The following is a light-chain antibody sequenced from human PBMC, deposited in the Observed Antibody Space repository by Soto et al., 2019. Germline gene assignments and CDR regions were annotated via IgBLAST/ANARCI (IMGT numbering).Light chain of an antibody. CDR1: SSDVGGYDF. CDR3: SSYTSSGTVV. Sequence: SALTQPASVSGSPGQSITLSCTGTSSDVGGYDFVSWFQQHPGKAPKLMIYDVSNRPSGVSNRFSGSKSGNTASLTISGLQAEDEADYYCSSYTSSGTVVFGGGTKLTVL. V-gene: IGLV2-14*01. CDR2: DVS. J-gene: IGLJ2*01.